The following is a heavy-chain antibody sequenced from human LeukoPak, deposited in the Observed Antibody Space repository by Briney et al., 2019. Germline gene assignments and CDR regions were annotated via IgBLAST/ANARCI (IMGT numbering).Heavy chain of an antibody. CDR2: INDSGRT. D-gene: IGHD2-2*01. J-gene: IGHJ4*02. CDR3: ARGVGRLRYCSSTSCSHDY. V-gene: IGHV4-34*01. Sequence: SETLSLTCAVYGGSFSGYYWSWVRQPPGKGLEWVGEINDSGRTNYNPSLKSRVTISVHTSKNQFSLKLSSVTAADTAVYYCARGVGRLRYCSSTSCSHDYWGQGTLVTVSS. CDR1: GGSFSGYY.